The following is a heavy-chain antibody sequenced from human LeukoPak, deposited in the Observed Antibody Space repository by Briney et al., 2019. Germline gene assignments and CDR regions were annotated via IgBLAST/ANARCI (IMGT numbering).Heavy chain of an antibody. CDR2: IKQDGSET. Sequence: GGSLRLSCAASGFTFSNYWMDWVRQAPGKGLECLANIKQDGSETYYADSVKGRFTISRDNAKNSLYLQMNSLRAEDTAVYYCARETPRRGETRDGYRWGQGTLVTVSS. J-gene: IGHJ4*02. CDR1: GFTFSNYW. V-gene: IGHV3-7*01. CDR3: ARETPRRGETRDGYR. D-gene: IGHD5-24*01.